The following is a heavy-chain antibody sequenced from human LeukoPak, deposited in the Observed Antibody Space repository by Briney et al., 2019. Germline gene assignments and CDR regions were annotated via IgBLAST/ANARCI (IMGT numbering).Heavy chain of an antibody. J-gene: IGHJ6*03. CDR1: GYTFTSYD. D-gene: IGHD3-16*02. CDR2: MNPNSGNT. Sequence: ASVKVSCKASGYTFTSYDINWVRQATGQGLEWMGWMNPNSGNTGYAQKFQGRVTITRNTSISTAYMELSSLRSEDTAVYYCARGRSPYDYVWGVIATNYYYYYMDVWGKGTTVTVSS. V-gene: IGHV1-8*03. CDR3: ARGRSPYDYVWGVIATNYYYYYMDV.